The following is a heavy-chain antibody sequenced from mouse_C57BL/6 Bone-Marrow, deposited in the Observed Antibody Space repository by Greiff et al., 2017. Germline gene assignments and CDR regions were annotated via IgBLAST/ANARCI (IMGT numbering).Heavy chain of an antibody. Sequence: QVQLQQSGAELARPGASVKLSCTASGYTFTSYGISWVQQRPGQGLEWIGEIYPRSGNTYYNEKFKGKATLTADKSSSTAYMELRILTSEDSAVYFCALIYDSYLWYFDVWGTGTTVTVSS. CDR3: ALIYDSYLWYFDV. J-gene: IGHJ1*03. CDR1: GYTFTSYG. D-gene: IGHD2-3*01. V-gene: IGHV1-81*01. CDR2: IYPRSGNT.